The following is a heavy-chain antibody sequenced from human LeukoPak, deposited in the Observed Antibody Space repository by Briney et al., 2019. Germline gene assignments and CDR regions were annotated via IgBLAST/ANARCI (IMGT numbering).Heavy chain of an antibody. CDR3: ARESNYHGSGTGWFDP. D-gene: IGHD3-10*01. J-gene: IGHJ5*02. V-gene: IGHV4-38-2*02. Sequence: PSETLSLTCTVSGYSISSGYYWGWIRQPPGKGLEWIGSIYHSGSTYYNPSLKSRVTISVDTSKNQFSLKLSSVTAADTALYYCARESNYHGSGTGWFDPWGQGTLVTVSS. CDR1: GYSISSGYY. CDR2: IYHSGST.